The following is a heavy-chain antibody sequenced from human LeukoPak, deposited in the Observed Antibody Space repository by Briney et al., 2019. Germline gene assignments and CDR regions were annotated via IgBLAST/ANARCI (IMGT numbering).Heavy chain of an antibody. Sequence: ASVMVSCKASGYTFTGYYMHWVRQAPGQGLEWMGWINPNSGGTNYAQKFQGRVTMTRDTSISTAYMELSRLRSDDTAVYYCAREGIRDTAMVFDYWGQGTLVTVSS. CDR1: GYTFTGYY. D-gene: IGHD5-18*01. V-gene: IGHV1-2*02. J-gene: IGHJ4*02. CDR3: AREGIRDTAMVFDY. CDR2: INPNSGGT.